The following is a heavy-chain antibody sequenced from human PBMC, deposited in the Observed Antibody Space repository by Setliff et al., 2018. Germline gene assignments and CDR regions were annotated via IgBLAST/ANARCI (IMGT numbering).Heavy chain of an antibody. CDR1: GYSFSDSA. D-gene: IGHD1-26*01. CDR3: ARFRVSSGGYNYYAMDV. CDR2: IKTFSFKA. Sequence: GASVKVSCKTSGYSFSDSAVNWVRQAPGQGLEWVGWIKTFSFKANYAQKLQDRVTITTDTSTTTVYMELRGLKSDDTATYYCARFRVSSGGYNYYAMDVWGQGTTVTVSS. V-gene: IGHV1-18*01. J-gene: IGHJ6*02.